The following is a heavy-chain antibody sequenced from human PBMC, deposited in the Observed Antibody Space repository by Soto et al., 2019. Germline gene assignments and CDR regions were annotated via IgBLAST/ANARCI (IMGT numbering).Heavy chain of an antibody. V-gene: IGHV3-74*01. CDR3: ARDTDGLHY. CDR2: INTDGSII. CDR1: GLIFSNYK. Sequence: PGGSLRLSCAASGLIFSNYKMHWVRQAPGKGLVWVSRINTDGSIIDYADSVKGRFTVSRDNAKNTLYLQMNSLRADDTAVYYCARDTDGLHYWGQGTLVTLSS. J-gene: IGHJ4*02.